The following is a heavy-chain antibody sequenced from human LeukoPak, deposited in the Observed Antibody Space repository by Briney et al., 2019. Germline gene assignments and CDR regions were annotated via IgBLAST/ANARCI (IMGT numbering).Heavy chain of an antibody. CDR1: GGSISRGSYY. CDR2: IYTSGST. Sequence: SETLSLTCTVSGGSISRGSYYWSWIRQPAGKGLEWIGRIYTSGSTNYNPSLKSRVTISVDTSKNQFSLKLSSVTAADTAVYYCAREKPPFSDYMDVWGKGTTVTVSS. V-gene: IGHV4-61*02. J-gene: IGHJ6*03. D-gene: IGHD3-3*02. CDR3: AREKPPFSDYMDV.